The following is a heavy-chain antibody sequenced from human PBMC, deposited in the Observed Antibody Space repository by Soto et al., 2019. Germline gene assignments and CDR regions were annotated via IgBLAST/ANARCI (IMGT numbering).Heavy chain of an antibody. D-gene: IGHD1-26*01. V-gene: IGHV1-18*04. J-gene: IGHJ3*02. CDR1: GYTFTTYG. CDR3: ARHGNSILIVGTNSAAFDI. CDR2: ISVDNGNT. Sequence: QVQLVQSGTEIKKPGASVKVSCKASGYTFTTYGISWVRQAPGQGLEWMGWISVDNGNTNYAQKFQGRVTMTADTSTITAYMELRSLISCDTAVYYCARHGNSILIVGTNSAAFDIWGQGTMVTVSS.